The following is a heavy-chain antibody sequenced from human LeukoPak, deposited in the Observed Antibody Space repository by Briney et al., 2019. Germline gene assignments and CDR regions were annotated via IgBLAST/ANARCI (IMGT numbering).Heavy chain of an antibody. J-gene: IGHJ4*02. D-gene: IGHD1-1*01. CDR1: GFTFSSYS. V-gene: IGHV3-48*01. Sequence: GGSVRLSCAASGFTFSSYSMNWVRQAPGKGLEWVSYISSSSSTIYYADSVKGRFTISRDNAKNTLYLQMNSLRAEDAAVYYCARRYNYFFDHWGQGSLVTVSS. CDR3: ARRYNYFFDH. CDR2: ISSSSSTI.